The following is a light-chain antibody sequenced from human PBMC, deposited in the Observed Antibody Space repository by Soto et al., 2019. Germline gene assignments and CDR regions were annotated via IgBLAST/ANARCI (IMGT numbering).Light chain of an antibody. J-gene: IGKJ5*01. CDR3: QQYNSYTIT. V-gene: IGKV1-5*01. CDR2: DAS. Sequence: DIQMTKSPSTLSASVGDRVTITCRASQSISSWLAWYQQKPGKAPKLLIYDASNLESGVQSRFSGSGSGTEFTLTISSLQPDDFATDYCQQYNSYTITFGQGTRLEIK. CDR1: QSISSW.